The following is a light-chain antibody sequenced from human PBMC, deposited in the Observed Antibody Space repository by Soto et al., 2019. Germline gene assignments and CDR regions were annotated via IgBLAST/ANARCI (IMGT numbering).Light chain of an antibody. CDR1: QSVSSNY. J-gene: IGKJ5*01. CDR3: QQRSNWPPEIT. CDR2: DAS. Sequence: ETVLTHSPCTLAFSPSERASRSCMSIQSVSSNYLAWYQQKPGQAPRLLIYDASNRATGIPARFSGSGSGTDFTLTISSLEPEDFAVYYCQQRSNWPPEITFGQGTRLEIK. V-gene: IGKV3-11*01.